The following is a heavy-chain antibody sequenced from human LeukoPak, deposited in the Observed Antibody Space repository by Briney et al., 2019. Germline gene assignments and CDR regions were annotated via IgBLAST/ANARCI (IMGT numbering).Heavy chain of an antibody. V-gene: IGHV3-30*18. CDR3: AKDQDCSGGSCQFDY. Sequence: PGMSLRLSCAASRFTFSSYGMQWVRQAPGKGREWVAVISYDGSNKYYADSVKGRLTISRDNSKNTLYLQMNSLRAEDTAVYYCAKDQDCSGGSCQFDYWGQGTLVTVSS. D-gene: IGHD2-15*01. J-gene: IGHJ4*02. CDR2: ISYDGSNK. CDR1: RFTFSSYG.